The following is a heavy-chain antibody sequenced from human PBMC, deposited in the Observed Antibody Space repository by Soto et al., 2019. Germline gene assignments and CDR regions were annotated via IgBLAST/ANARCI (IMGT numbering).Heavy chain of an antibody. CDR1: GASISGYY. D-gene: IGHD3-10*01. J-gene: IGHJ4*02. Sequence: QMQLHQWGAGPLKASETLSLTCTVSGASISGYYWAWMRQPPGKGLEWIGEIDHSGSANYSPSLKSRVTMSIDTSKSQVSLQLASLTAADTATYFCARSSWFQSLRAALGYWGQGSLVTVS. CDR2: IDHSGSA. V-gene: IGHV4-34*01. CDR3: ARSSWFQSLRAALGY.